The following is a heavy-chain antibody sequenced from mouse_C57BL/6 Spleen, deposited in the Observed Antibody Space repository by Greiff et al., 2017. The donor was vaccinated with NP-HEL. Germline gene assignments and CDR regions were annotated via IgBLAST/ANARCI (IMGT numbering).Heavy chain of an antibody. V-gene: IGHV1-59*01. CDR1: GYTFTSYW. D-gene: IGHD4-1*01. J-gene: IGHJ4*01. CDR3: ARLANWDSNYAMDY. Sequence: QVQLQQPGAELVRPGTSVKLSCKASGYTFTSYWMHWVQQRPGQGLEWIGVIDPSDSYTNYNQKFKGKATLTVDTSSSTAYMQLSSLTSEDSAVYYCARLANWDSNYAMDYWGQGTSVTVSS. CDR2: IDPSDSYT.